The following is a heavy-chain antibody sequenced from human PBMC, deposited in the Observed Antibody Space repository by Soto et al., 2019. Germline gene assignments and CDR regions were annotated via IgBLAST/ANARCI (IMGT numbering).Heavy chain of an antibody. Sequence: GGSLRLSCAASGFTLSSHWMHWVRQAPGKGLVWVSRINRDGSTINYDDSVRGRYTISRDNAKNTLSLQMNSLRAEDTAVYYCAKDSGSGWYLIEFDYWGQGTLVTVSS. CDR2: INRDGSTI. CDR3: AKDSGSGWYLIEFDY. J-gene: IGHJ4*02. CDR1: GFTLSSHW. D-gene: IGHD6-19*01. V-gene: IGHV3-74*01.